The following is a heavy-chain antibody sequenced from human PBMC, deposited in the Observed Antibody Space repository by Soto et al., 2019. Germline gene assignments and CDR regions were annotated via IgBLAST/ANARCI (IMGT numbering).Heavy chain of an antibody. Sequence: PGGSLRLSCAAYGFTFSSNWMHWVRRVPGRGLVWVSRINTDGSTANYVDSVEGRFTISRDNAKNTLYLQMNSLRVEDTAVYYCARDGEGFWGQGTLVTVSS. V-gene: IGHV3-74*01. D-gene: IGHD2-21*01. CDR1: GFTFSSNW. CDR3: ARDGEGF. CDR2: INTDGSTA. J-gene: IGHJ4*02.